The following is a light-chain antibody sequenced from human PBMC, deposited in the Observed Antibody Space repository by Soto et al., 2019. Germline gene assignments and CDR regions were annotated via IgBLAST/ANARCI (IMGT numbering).Light chain of an antibody. Sequence: EIVMTQSPATLSVSPGERATLSCRASQSVSTNLVWYQQKPGQAPRLLIYGASTRATGVPGRFSGTGCGTEFTLTISSLQSEDSAVYYCQQYNHWWTFGQGTKVEI. CDR2: GAS. J-gene: IGKJ1*01. V-gene: IGKV3-15*01. CDR1: QSVSTN. CDR3: QQYNHWWT.